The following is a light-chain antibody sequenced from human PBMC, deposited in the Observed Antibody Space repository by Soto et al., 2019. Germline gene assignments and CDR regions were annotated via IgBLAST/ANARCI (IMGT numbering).Light chain of an antibody. J-gene: IGKJ5*01. Sequence: EIVVTHSPGTLSLLPGERAALSCRASQSVSSSYLAWYQQKPGQAPRLLIYGASSRATGIPDRFSGSGSGTDFTLTIIRLEPEDFAVYYCQQYGSSFAQGTRPEI. V-gene: IGKV3-20*01. CDR2: GAS. CDR3: QQYGSS. CDR1: QSVSSSY.